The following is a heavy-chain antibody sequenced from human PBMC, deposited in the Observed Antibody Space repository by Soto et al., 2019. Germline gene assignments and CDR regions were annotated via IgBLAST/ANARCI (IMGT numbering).Heavy chain of an antibody. CDR2: AIPVYGST. CDR3: ARRGVANSRDAFDI. J-gene: IGHJ3*02. CDR1: GCTFSNYA. Sequence: QVQLVQSGAEVKKPGTSVKVSCEVSGCTFSNYAITWVRQAPGQGLEWLGGAIPVYGSTNYAQKFQGRVTITAGESATTTFMELSSLRSDDTAVYYCARRGVANSRDAFDIWGQGTLVTVS. V-gene: IGHV1-69*01. D-gene: IGHD1-26*01.